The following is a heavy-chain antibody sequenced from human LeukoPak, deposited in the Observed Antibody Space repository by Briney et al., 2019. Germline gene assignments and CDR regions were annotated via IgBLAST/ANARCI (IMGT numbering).Heavy chain of an antibody. D-gene: IGHD3-22*01. CDR1: GFTFSSYE. V-gene: IGHV3-48*03. Sequence: GGSLRLSCAASGFTFSSYEMHWVRQPPGKGLEWVSYISSSDSTIYYADSVKGRFTISRDNAKNTLNLQMNSLRAEDTAVYYCARDLGQYYDTSDNWFDPWGQGTLVTVSS. CDR2: ISSSDSTI. CDR3: ARDLGQYYDTSDNWFDP. J-gene: IGHJ5*02.